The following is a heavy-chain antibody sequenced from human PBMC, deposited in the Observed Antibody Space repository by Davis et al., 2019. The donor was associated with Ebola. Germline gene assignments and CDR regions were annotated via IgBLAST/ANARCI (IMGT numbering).Heavy chain of an antibody. J-gene: IGHJ4*02. V-gene: IGHV1-2*02. Sequence: ASVKVSCKASGYTFTGYYMHWVRQAPGQGLEWMGWINPNSGGTNYAQKFQGRVTMTRDTSISTAYMELSRLRSDDTAVYYCARVGWEARLLPFDYWGQGTLVTVSS. D-gene: IGHD1-26*01. CDR1: GYTFTGYY. CDR2: INPNSGGT. CDR3: ARVGWEARLLPFDY.